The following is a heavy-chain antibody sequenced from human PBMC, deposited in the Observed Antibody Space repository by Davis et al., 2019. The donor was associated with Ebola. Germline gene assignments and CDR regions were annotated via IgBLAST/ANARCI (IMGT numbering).Heavy chain of an antibody. CDR2: ISYDGSNK. Sequence: GESLKISCAASGFTFSSYGMHWVRQAPGKGLEWVAVISYDGSNKYYADSVKGRFTTSRDNSKNTLYLQMNSLRAEDTAVYYCAKDKYSYGLRDNWFDPWGQGTLVTVSS. J-gene: IGHJ5*02. V-gene: IGHV3-30*18. D-gene: IGHD5-18*01. CDR1: GFTFSSYG. CDR3: AKDKYSYGLRDNWFDP.